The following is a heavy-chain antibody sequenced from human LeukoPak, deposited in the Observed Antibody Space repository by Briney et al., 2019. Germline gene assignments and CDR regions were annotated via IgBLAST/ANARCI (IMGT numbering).Heavy chain of an antibody. V-gene: IGHV3-30-3*01. J-gene: IGHJ5*02. CDR2: ISYDGSNK. D-gene: IGHD6-19*01. Sequence: GGSLRLSCAASGFTFSSYAMHWVRQAPGKGLEWVAVISYDGSNKYYADSVKGRFTISRDNSKNTLYLQMNSLRAEDTAVYYCARVRIAVAGMGPCNWFDPWGQGTLVTVSS. CDR3: ARVRIAVAGMGPCNWFDP. CDR1: GFTFSSYA.